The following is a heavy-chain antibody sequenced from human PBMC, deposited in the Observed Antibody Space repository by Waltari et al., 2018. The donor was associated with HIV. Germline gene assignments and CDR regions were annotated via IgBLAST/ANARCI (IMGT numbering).Heavy chain of an antibody. Sequence: EVQLVESGGGLVKPGKSLRLSCAASGFTFRTYTMNWVRQAPGKGLEWVSSISGSSAYLYYADSVKGRFTISRDNAKNLLYLQLNSLRADDTAVYYCARSGFPDLYDSSGYYYYYAMDVWGQGTTVTVSS. CDR3: ARSGFPDLYDSSGYYYYYAMDV. J-gene: IGHJ6*02. V-gene: IGHV3-21*01. CDR2: ISGSSAYL. D-gene: IGHD3-22*01. CDR1: GFTFRTYT.